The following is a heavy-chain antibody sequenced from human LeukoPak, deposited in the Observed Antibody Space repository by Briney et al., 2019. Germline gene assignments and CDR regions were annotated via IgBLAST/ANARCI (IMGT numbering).Heavy chain of an antibody. Sequence: PGGSLRLSCAASGFTFSSYWMHWVRQAPGKGLVWVSRINSDGSSTSYADSAKGRFTIPRDNAKNTLYLQMNSLRAEDTAVYYCARSRFVDTPEDYWGQGTLVTVSS. CDR3: ARSRFVDTPEDY. J-gene: IGHJ4*02. CDR1: GFTFSSYW. CDR2: INSDGSST. D-gene: IGHD5-18*01. V-gene: IGHV3-74*01.